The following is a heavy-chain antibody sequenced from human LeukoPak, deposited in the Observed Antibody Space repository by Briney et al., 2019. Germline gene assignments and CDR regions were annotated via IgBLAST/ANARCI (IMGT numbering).Heavy chain of an antibody. Sequence: SETLSLTCTVSGGSMSQNYWTWIRQPPGKGLEWIGDISNSGSPNYNPSLKSRVSISLDTSKNQFSLKLTSVTAEDTAVYYCARDPAVHCSHGFCYSWFDPWGPGTLVTIAS. J-gene: IGHJ5*02. D-gene: IGHD2-8*01. V-gene: IGHV4-59*01. CDR3: ARDPAVHCSHGFCYSWFDP. CDR1: GGSMSQNY. CDR2: ISNSGSP.